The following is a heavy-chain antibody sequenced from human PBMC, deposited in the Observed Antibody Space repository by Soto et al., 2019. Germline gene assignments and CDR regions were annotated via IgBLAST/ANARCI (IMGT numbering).Heavy chain of an antibody. D-gene: IGHD3-10*01. J-gene: IGHJ4*02. Sequence: ASVKVSCKASGYTFTSYGISWVRQAPGQGLEWMGWISAYNGNTNYAQKLQGRVTMTTDTSTSTAYMELRSLRSDDTAVYYCARTSRVWFWDYCYDYWGQGTLVSVSS. CDR1: GYTFTSYG. V-gene: IGHV1-18*04. CDR3: ARTSRVWFWDYCYDY. CDR2: ISAYNGNT.